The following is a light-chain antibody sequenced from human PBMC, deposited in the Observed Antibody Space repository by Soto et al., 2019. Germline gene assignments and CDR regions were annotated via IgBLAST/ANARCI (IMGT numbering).Light chain of an antibody. CDR2: GAS. J-gene: IGKJ1*01. CDR1: QTVSASY. Sequence: EIVLTQSPGTLSLPPGERATLSCRASQTVSASYLVWYQQKPGQAPRLLIYGASNRATGIPDRFSGSGSGTDFTLTISRLEPEDFAVYYCHQYESSLWTFGQGTKVEIK. CDR3: HQYESSLWT. V-gene: IGKV3-20*01.